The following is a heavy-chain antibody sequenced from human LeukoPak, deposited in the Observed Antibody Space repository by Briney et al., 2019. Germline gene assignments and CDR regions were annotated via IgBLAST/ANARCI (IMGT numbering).Heavy chain of an antibody. CDR1: GFTFSSYG. CDR3: ARGPLLYSYGHFRFDY. CDR2: IGTAGDT. D-gene: IGHD5-18*01. Sequence: GGSLRLSCAASGFTFSSYGMHWVRQATGKGLEWVSAIGTAGDTYYLGSVKGRFTISREKARNSLHLQMNSLRAADTAVYYCARGPLLYSYGHFRFDYWGQGTLVTVSS. V-gene: IGHV3-13*01. J-gene: IGHJ4*02.